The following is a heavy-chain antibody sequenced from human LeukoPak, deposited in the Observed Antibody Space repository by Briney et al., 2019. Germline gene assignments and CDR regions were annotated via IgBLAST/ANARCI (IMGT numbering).Heavy chain of an antibody. CDR3: ATPSLNDHAFDI. V-gene: IGHV1-18*01. CDR1: GYTFTSHG. Sequence: ASVKVSCKASGYTFTSHGISWVRQAPGQGLEWMGWINTYNGNTKNAQRFQGRVTLTTDTSTTTAYMELRSLRSDDTAVYYCATPSLNDHAFDIWGQGTTVTVSS. D-gene: IGHD1-1*01. J-gene: IGHJ3*02. CDR2: INTYNGNT.